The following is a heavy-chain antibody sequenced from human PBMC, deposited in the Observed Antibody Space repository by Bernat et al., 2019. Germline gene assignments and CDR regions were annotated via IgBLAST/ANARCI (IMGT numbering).Heavy chain of an antibody. CDR1: VSPLSTSGMC. J-gene: IGHJ3*01. V-gene: IGHV2-70*11. CDR2: IDWDDDK. CDR3: ARISAGSGSYDLDF. D-gene: IGHD3-10*01. Sequence: VTLSDSGPALVQPTQTLTLTCTFSVSPLSTSGMCVSRIRQLPGMALEWLARIDWDDDKYYSTSLKTSLTISKDTTKNHVVLTMTNMDPVDAATYYCARISAGSGSYDLDFWGQGTMVTVSS.